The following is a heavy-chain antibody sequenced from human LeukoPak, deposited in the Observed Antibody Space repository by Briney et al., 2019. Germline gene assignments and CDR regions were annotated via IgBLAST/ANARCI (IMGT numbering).Heavy chain of an antibody. CDR3: ARGDELGYFDY. CDR2: INHSGST. D-gene: IGHD3-10*01. Sequence: SETLSLTCTVSGVSISSSTYYWAWIRQPPGKGLEWIGEINHSGSTNYNPSLKSRVTISVDTSKNQFSLKLSSVTAADTAVYYCARGDELGYFDYWGQGTLVTVSS. V-gene: IGHV4-39*07. CDR1: GVSISSSTYY. J-gene: IGHJ4*02.